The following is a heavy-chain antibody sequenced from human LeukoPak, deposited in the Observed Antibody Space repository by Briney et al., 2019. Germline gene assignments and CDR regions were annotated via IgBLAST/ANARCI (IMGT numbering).Heavy chain of an antibody. Sequence: SETLSLTCTVSGGSISSYYWSWIRQPPGKGLEWIGYIYYSGSTNYNPSLKSRVTISVDTSKNQFSLKLSSVTAADTAVYYCARRAVVTANYYYGMDVWGQGTTVTVSS. D-gene: IGHD2-21*02. CDR1: GGSISSYY. V-gene: IGHV4-59*08. CDR2: IYYSGST. CDR3: ARRAVVTANYYYGMDV. J-gene: IGHJ6*02.